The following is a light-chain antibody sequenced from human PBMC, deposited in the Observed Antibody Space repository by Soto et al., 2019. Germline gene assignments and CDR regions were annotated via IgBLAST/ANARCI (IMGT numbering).Light chain of an antibody. CDR1: QSISSY. CDR3: QQRSNWLT. J-gene: IGKJ4*01. Sequence: EIVLTQSPATLSLSPGERATLSCRASQSISSYLAWYQQRPGQAPRLLIYDASKRATGIPDRFSGSGSGTDFTLTISSLEPEDFAIYYCQQRSNWLTFGGGTKVEIK. V-gene: IGKV3-11*01. CDR2: DAS.